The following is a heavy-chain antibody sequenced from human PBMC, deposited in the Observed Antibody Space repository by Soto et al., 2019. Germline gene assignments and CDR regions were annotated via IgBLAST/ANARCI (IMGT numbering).Heavy chain of an antibody. V-gene: IGHV4-34*01. D-gene: IGHD3-3*01. CDR2: INHSGST. CDR1: GGSFSGYY. J-gene: IGHJ4*02. CDR3: ARGRDYNFWSGYYKNFDY. Sequence: PSETLSLTCAVYGGSFSGYYWSWIRQPPGKGLEWIGEINHSGSTNYNPSLKSRVTISVDTSKNQFSLKLSSVTAADTAVYYCARGRDYNFWSGYYKNFDYWGQGTLVTVSS.